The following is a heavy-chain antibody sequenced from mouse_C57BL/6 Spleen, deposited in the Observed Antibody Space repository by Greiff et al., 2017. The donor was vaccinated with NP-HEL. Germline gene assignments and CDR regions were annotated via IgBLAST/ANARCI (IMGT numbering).Heavy chain of an antibody. CDR1: GYTFTSYW. D-gene: IGHD3-3*01. Sequence: VQLQQSGAELAKPGASVKLSCKASGYTFTSYWMHWVKQRPGQGLEWIGYINPSSGYTKYNQKFKDKATLTADKSSSTAYMQMSSLTYEASAVYYCARRLEGWRYFDVWGTGTTVTVSS. J-gene: IGHJ1*03. V-gene: IGHV1-7*01. CDR2: INPSSGYT. CDR3: ARRLEGWRYFDV.